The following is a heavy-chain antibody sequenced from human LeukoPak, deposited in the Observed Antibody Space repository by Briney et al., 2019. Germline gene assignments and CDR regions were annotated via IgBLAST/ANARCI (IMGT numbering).Heavy chain of an antibody. Sequence: GGALGLSCAASGFPFRKAWMSWGRQAPGKGLEWVGRIKSKSDGGTTDYAAPGKGKFTISRDDSTNTLYLQMNSLKTEDTAVYYCTTELSGYCSGGSCYQYYFDYWGQGTLVTVSS. CDR3: TTELSGYCSGGSCYQYYFDY. CDR1: GFPFRKAW. CDR2: IKSKSDGGTT. D-gene: IGHD2-15*01. J-gene: IGHJ4*02. V-gene: IGHV3-15*01.